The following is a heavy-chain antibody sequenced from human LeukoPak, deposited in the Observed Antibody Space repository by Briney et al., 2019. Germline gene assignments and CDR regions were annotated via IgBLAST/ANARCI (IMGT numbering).Heavy chain of an antibody. J-gene: IGHJ4*02. CDR3: AKDRTMIVESHY. CDR2: ISGDGGST. CDR1: GFTFDAYA. Sequence: PGGSLRLSCAAPGFTFDAYAMHWVRHAPGKGLEWVSLISGDGGSTYYADSVKGRFTISRDNSKNSLYLQMNSLRTEDTALYYCAKDRTMIVESHYWGKGTLVTVSS. V-gene: IGHV3-43*02. D-gene: IGHD3-22*01.